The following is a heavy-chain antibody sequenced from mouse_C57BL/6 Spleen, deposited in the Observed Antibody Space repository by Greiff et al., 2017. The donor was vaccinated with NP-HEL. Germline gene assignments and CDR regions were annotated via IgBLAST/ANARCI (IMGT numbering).Heavy chain of an antibody. J-gene: IGHJ3*01. CDR2: INPSSGYT. D-gene: IGHD4-1*01. Sequence: VQRVESGAELARPGASVKMSCKASGYTFTSYTMHWVKQRPGQGLEWIGYINPSSGYTKYNQKFKDKATLTADKSSSTAYMQLSSLTSEDSAVYYCARSPNWDDGFAYWGQGTLVTVSA. CDR1: GYTFTSYT. V-gene: IGHV1-4*01. CDR3: ARSPNWDDGFAY.